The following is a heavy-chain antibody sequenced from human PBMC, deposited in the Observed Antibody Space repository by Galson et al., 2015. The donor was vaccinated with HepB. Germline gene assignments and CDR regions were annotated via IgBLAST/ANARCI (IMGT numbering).Heavy chain of an antibody. CDR3: TTDQRYSGSYYAHY. CDR2: IKSKTDGGTT. J-gene: IGHJ4*02. Sequence: SLRLSCAASGFTFSNAWMSWVRQAPGKGLEWVGRIKSKTDGGTTDYAAPVKGRFTISRDDSKNTLYLQMNSLKTEDTAVYYCTTDQRYSGSYYAHYWGQGTLVTVSS. D-gene: IGHD1-26*01. V-gene: IGHV3-15*01. CDR1: GFTFSNAW.